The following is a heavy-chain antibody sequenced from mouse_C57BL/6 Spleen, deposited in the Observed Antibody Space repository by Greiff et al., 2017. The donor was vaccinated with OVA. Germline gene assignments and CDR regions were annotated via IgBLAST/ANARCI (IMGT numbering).Heavy chain of an antibody. Sequence: VQLQQSGTVLARPGASVKMSCKTSGYTFTSYWMHWVKQRPGQGLEWIGAIYPGNSDTSYNQKFKGKAKLTAVTSASTAYMELSSLTTEDSAVYYCTRGYGSSYPSYWYFDVWGTGTTVTVSS. V-gene: IGHV1-5*01. CDR2: IYPGNSDT. J-gene: IGHJ1*03. D-gene: IGHD1-1*01. CDR3: TRGYGSSYPSYWYFDV. CDR1: GYTFTSYW.